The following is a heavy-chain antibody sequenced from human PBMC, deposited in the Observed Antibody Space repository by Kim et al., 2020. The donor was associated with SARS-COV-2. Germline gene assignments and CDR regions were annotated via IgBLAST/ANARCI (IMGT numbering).Heavy chain of an antibody. J-gene: IGHJ6*02. V-gene: IGHV3-9*01. CDR3: AKGAGIVVRIGGMDV. Sequence: DAVEGRFTLTRDNAKNSLYLQMNSLRAEDTALYYCAKGAGIVVRIGGMDVWGQGTTVTVSS. D-gene: IGHD2-2*01.